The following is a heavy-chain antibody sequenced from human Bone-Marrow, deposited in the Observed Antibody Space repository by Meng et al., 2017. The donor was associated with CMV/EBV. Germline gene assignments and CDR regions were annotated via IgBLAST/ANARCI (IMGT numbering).Heavy chain of an antibody. CDR2: ISSSSSYI. D-gene: IGHD3-3*01. Sequence: GGSLRLSCAASGFTFSSYSMNWVRQAPGKGLEWVSSISSSSSYIYYADSVKGRFTISRDNAKNSLYLQMNSLRAEDTAVYYCAGALNWSGYYVYYYYGMDVWGQGTTVTVSS. V-gene: IGHV3-21*01. CDR1: GFTFSSYS. CDR3: AGALNWSGYYVYYYYGMDV. J-gene: IGHJ6*02.